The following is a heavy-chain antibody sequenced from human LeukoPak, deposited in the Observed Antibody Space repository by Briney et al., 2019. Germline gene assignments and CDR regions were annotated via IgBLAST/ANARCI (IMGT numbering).Heavy chain of an antibody. CDR1: GGSFSGYH. V-gene: IGHV4-34*01. CDR2: INHSGST. CDR3: ARGRGTVARLIDY. J-gene: IGHJ4*02. D-gene: IGHD6-6*01. Sequence: PSETLSLTCAVYGGSFSGYHWSWIRQPPGKGLEWIGEINHSGSTNFNPSLKSRVTISVDTSKKQISLKLSSVTAADTAVYYCARGRGTVARLIDYWGQGTLVTVSS.